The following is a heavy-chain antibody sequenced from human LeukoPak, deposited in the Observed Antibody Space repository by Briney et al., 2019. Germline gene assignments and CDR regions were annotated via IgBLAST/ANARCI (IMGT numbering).Heavy chain of an antibody. V-gene: IGHV3-11*04. Sequence: GGSLRLSCAASGFTFSDHYMSWIRQAPGKGLEWVSYISSSGSTRYYADSVKGRFTISRGNAKNSLYLQMNSLRAEDTAVYYCAREGEVYYYDSSGLDYWGQGTLVTVSS. CDR3: AREGEVYYYDSSGLDY. J-gene: IGHJ4*02. D-gene: IGHD3-22*01. CDR2: ISSSGSTR. CDR1: GFTFSDHY.